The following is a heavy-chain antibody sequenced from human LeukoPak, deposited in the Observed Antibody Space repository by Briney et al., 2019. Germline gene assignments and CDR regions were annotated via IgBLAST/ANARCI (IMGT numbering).Heavy chain of an antibody. CDR3: ARESGLGYCSSTSCASAYFDY. V-gene: IGHV1-69*01. J-gene: IGHJ4*02. CDR1: GGTFSSYA. D-gene: IGHD2-2*01. Sequence: SVTVSCKASGGTFSSYAISWVRQAPGQGLEWMGGIIPIFGTANYAQKFQGRVTITADESTSTAYMELSSLRSEDTAVYYCARESGLGYCSSTSCASAYFDYWGQGTLVTVSS. CDR2: IIPIFGTA.